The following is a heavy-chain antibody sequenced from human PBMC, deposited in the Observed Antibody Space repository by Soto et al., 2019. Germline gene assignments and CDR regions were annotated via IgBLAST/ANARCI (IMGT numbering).Heavy chain of an antibody. CDR2: ISYDGSNK. V-gene: IGHV3-30*18. CDR3: AKDTHHPLHCSGGSCYVSVMDV. CDR1: GFTFSSYG. D-gene: IGHD2-15*01. J-gene: IGHJ6*02. Sequence: GGPLRLSCAASGFTFSSYGMHWVRQAPGKGLEWVAVISYDGSNKYYADSVKGRFTISRDNSKNTLYLQMNSLRAEDTAVYYCAKDTHHPLHCSGGSCYVSVMDVWGQGTTVTVSS.